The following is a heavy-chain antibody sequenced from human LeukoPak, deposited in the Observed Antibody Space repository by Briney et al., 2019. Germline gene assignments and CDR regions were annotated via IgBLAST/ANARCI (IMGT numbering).Heavy chain of an antibody. CDR3: ARDGQVVPAADPLDY. D-gene: IGHD2-2*01. Sequence: GGSLRLSCAASGFTFSDYYMSWIRQTPGKGLEWVSYISSSGSIIYYADSVKGRFTISRDNAKNSPYLQMNSLRAEDTAVYYCARDGQVVPAADPLDYWGQGTLVTVST. CDR1: GFTFSDYY. J-gene: IGHJ4*02. CDR2: ISSSGSII. V-gene: IGHV3-11*04.